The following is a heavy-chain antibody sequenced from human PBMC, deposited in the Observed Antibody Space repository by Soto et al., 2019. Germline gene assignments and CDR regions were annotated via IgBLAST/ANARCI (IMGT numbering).Heavy chain of an antibody. D-gene: IGHD6-25*01. V-gene: IGHV3-7*04. Sequence: GGSLRLSCAASGFTFSSYWMSWVRQAPGKGLEWVANIKQDGSEKYYGDSVKCRFTISRDNAKNSLSRQMNSLSAEDTAVYYCARAAAGTIYYYYYGMDVWGQGTTVTVSS. CDR1: GFTFSSYW. J-gene: IGHJ6*02. CDR2: IKQDGSEK. CDR3: ARAAAGTIYYYYYGMDV.